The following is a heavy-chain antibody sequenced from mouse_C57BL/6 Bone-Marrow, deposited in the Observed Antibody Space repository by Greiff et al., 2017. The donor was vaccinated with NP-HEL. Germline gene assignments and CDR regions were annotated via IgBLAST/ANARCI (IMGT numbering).Heavy chain of an antibody. CDR1: GFTFSSYA. J-gene: IGHJ3*01. CDR3: ARDSQFTWFAY. V-gene: IGHV5-4*01. Sequence: EVKLVESGGGLVKPGGSLKLSCAASGFTFSSYAMSWVRQTPEKRLEWVATISDGGSYTYNPDNVKGRFTISRDNAKNNLYLQMSHLKSEDTAMYYCARDSQFTWFAYWGQGTLVTVSA. CDR2: ISDGGSYT.